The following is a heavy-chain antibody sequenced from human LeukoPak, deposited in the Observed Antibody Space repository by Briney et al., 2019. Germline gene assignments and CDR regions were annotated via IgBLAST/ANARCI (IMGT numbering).Heavy chain of an antibody. J-gene: IGHJ4*02. D-gene: IGHD6-19*01. CDR3: AKITVAGEFDY. CDR1: GFTFSSSA. CDR2: ISDSGGST. V-gene: IGHV3-23*01. Sequence: GGSLRLSCAASGFTFSSSAMSWVRQAPGKGLEWVSSISDSGGSTYYTDSVKGRFTISRDNSKNTLYLQMNSLRAEDTAVYYCAKITVAGEFDYWGQGTLVTVSS.